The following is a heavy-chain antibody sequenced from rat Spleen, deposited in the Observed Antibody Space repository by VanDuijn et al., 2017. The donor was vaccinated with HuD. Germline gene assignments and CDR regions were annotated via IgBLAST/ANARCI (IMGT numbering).Heavy chain of an antibody. D-gene: IGHD1-2*01. Sequence: QVQLKESGPGLVQPSQTLSLTCTVSGFSLISYAVNWVRQPPGKGLEWMGVIWGNGNANYNSLLKSRLSISRDTSKSQVYLEMTSLQTEDTATYYCARGDYSSPRGGYWGQGVTVTVSS. CDR2: IWGNGNA. J-gene: IGHJ2*01. V-gene: IGHV2-13*01. CDR3: ARGDYSSPRGGY. CDR1: GFSLISYA.